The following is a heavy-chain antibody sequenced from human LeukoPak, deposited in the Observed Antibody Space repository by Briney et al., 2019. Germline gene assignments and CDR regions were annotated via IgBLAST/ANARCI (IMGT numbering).Heavy chain of an antibody. D-gene: IGHD2-2*01. Sequence: ASVKVSCKASGYTFTRYGITWVRQAPGQGLEWMGWISAYNGNTNYAHKVQGRVTMTADASTSTAYMELRSLSSDDTAVYYCARDNSAISDCSSASCFHFNYWGQGTLVTVSS. J-gene: IGHJ4*02. CDR1: GYTFTRYG. CDR2: ISAYNGNT. CDR3: ARDNSAISDCSSASCFHFNY. V-gene: IGHV1-18*01.